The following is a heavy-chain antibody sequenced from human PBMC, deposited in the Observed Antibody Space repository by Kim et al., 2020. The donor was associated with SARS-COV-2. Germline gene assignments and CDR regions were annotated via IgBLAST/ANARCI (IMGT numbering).Heavy chain of an antibody. D-gene: IGHD3-10*01. Sequence: ASVKVSCKASGYTFTSYAMHWLRQAPGQRLEWMGWINAGNGYTKYSQKFQGRLTITRDTSASTAYMELNSLTSEDTAVYYCAKDWEVRGITPDYWGQGTPVTVSS. CDR2: INAGNGYT. CDR3: AKDWEVRGITPDY. J-gene: IGHJ4*02. V-gene: IGHV1-3*01. CDR1: GYTFTSYA.